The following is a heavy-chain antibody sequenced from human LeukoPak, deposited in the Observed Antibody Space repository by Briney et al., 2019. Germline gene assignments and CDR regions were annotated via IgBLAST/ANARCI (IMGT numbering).Heavy chain of an antibody. CDR1: GFTFSSYS. Sequence: GGSLRLSCAASGFTFSSYSMNWVRQAPGKGLEWVSYISSSGGTIYYAESVKGRFTISRDNAKNSLYLQMNSLRAEDTAVYYCARVNYWGQGTLVTVSS. D-gene: IGHD3-22*01. CDR3: ARVNY. CDR2: ISSSGGTI. J-gene: IGHJ4*02. V-gene: IGHV3-48*04.